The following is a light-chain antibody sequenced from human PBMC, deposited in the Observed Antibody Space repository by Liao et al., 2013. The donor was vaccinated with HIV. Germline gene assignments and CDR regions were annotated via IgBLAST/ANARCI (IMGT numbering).Light chain of an antibody. CDR3: HSADGSAAFAI. CDR2: EDN. J-gene: IGLJ2*01. V-gene: IGLV3-25*03. Sequence: SYELTQPPSVSVSPGQTARITCSGDALANQYVHWYQQKPGQAPVLVIYEDNKRPSGIPERFSGSSSGTTVALTISGVQAEDEADYYCHSADGSAAFAIFGGGTRLTVL. CDR1: ALANQY.